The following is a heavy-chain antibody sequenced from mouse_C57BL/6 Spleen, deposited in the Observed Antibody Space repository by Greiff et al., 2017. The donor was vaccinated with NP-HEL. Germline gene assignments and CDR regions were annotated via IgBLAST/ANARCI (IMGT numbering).Heavy chain of an antibody. J-gene: IGHJ2*01. V-gene: IGHV1-52*01. CDR3: ARLVYYGSSFFDY. Sequence: VQLQQPGAELVRPGSSVKLSCKASGYTFTSYWMHWVKQRPIQGLEWIGNIDPSDSETHYNQKFKDKATLTVDKSSSTAYMQLSSLTSEDSAVYYCARLVYYGSSFFDYWGQGTTLTVSS. D-gene: IGHD1-1*01. CDR1: GYTFTSYW. CDR2: IDPSDSET.